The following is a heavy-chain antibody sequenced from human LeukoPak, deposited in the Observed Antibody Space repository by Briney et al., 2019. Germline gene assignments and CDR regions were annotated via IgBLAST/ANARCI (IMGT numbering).Heavy chain of an antibody. CDR2: ISSSSSYI. Sequence: GGSLRLSCAASGFTFSSYSMNWVRQAPGKGLEWVSSISSSSSYIYYADSVKGRFTISRDNAKNSLYLQMNSLRAEDTAVYYCAREVGATIYVDYWGQGTLVTVSS. J-gene: IGHJ4*02. CDR1: GFTFSSYS. CDR3: AREVGATIYVDY. D-gene: IGHD1-26*01. V-gene: IGHV3-21*01.